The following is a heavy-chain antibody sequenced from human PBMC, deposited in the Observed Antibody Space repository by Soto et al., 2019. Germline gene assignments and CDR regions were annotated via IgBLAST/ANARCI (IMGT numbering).Heavy chain of an antibody. CDR1: GYTFNYYY. CDR2: INPKSGDT. V-gene: IGHV1-2*04. J-gene: IGHJ5*02. Sequence: GVSVKVSCKASGYTFNYYYMHWGREGPGQGLEWMGWINPKSGDTSYAQKFQGWVTMTRDTSISTGYMELSRLRSDDTAVYYCARVKDADYRNWFDPWGQGTLVTVSS. CDR3: ARVKDADYRNWFDP. D-gene: IGHD4-17*01.